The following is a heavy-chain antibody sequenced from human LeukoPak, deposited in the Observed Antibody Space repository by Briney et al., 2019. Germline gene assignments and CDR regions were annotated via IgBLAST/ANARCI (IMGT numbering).Heavy chain of an antibody. V-gene: IGHV4-31*03. D-gene: IGHD2-8*01. Sequence: SETLSLTCTVSGGSISSGGYYWSWIRQHPGKGLEWVGYIYYSGSTYYNPSLKSRVTISVDTSKNQFFLKLSSVTAAEPAVYYCAGVGFGTIVQFYYWGQGTLVTVSS. J-gene: IGHJ4*02. CDR1: GGSISSGGYY. CDR2: IYYSGST. CDR3: AGVGFGTIVQFYY.